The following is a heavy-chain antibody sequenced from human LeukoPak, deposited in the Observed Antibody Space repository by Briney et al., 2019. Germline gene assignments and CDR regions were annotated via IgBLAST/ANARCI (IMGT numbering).Heavy chain of an antibody. CDR3: ARERIAARPYYYGMDV. Sequence: PGGSLRLSCAASGFTFSSYWMSWVRQAPGKGLEWVANIKQDGSEKYYVDSVKGRFTTSRDNAKNSLYLQMNSLRAEDTAVYYCARERIAARPYYYGMDVWGQGTTVTVSS. D-gene: IGHD6-6*01. J-gene: IGHJ6*02. V-gene: IGHV3-7*03. CDR2: IKQDGSEK. CDR1: GFTFSSYW.